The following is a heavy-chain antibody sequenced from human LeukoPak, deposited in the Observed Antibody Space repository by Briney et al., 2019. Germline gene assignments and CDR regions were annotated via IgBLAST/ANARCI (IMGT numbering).Heavy chain of an antibody. CDR2: LYYSGSA. Sequence: SETLSLTCTLSFVSISIGDYYCSWIRQPPGKGLEWIWYLYYSGSAYYHPSLMSRVTISVETSKNQFSLKLSAVTAADTVVYYCARDSVGRFDYWGQRTLVTVSS. J-gene: IGHJ4*02. CDR1: FVSISIGDYY. V-gene: IGHV4-30-4*01. CDR3: ARDSVGRFDY. D-gene: IGHD1-26*01.